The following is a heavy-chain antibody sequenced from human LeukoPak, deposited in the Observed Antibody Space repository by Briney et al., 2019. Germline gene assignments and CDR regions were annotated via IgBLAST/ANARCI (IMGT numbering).Heavy chain of an antibody. CDR3: ARDVGGSGWSFDY. V-gene: IGHV3-74*01. D-gene: IGHD6-19*01. J-gene: IGHJ4*02. CDR1: GFTFSSYL. CDR2: INSDGSST. Sequence: GGSLRLSCAASGFTFSSYLMHWVRQAPGKGLVWVSRINSDGSSTSYADSVKGRFTISRDNAKNALYLQMNSLRAEDTAVYYCARDVGGSGWSFDYWGQGTLVTVSS.